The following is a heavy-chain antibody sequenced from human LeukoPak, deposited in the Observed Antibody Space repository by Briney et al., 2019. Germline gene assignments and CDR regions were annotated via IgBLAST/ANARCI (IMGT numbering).Heavy chain of an antibody. CDR1: GFTFSSYW. Sequence: GGSLRLSCAASGFTFSSYWMHWVRQAPEKGLEWVSSIDGSGGTTYYADSVKGRFTVSRDKSENTLYLQMNSLRAEDTAVYYCAKYYYGSGNYYCFDQWGQGTLVTVSS. CDR3: AKYYYGSGNYYCFDQ. CDR2: IDGSGGTT. J-gene: IGHJ4*02. V-gene: IGHV3-23*01. D-gene: IGHD3-10*01.